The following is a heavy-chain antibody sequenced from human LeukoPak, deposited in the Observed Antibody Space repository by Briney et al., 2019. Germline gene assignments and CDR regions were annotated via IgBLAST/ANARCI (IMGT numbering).Heavy chain of an antibody. J-gene: IGHJ6*03. CDR2: ISGSGGST. CDR1: GFTFSSYA. V-gene: IGHV3-23*01. Sequence: GGSLRLSCAASGFTFSSYAMSWVRQAPGKGLEWVSAISGSGGSTYYADSVKGRFTISRDNSKNTLYLQMNSLRAEDTAVYYCAKDSYVVVPAAPYYYYYMDVWGKGTTVTVSS. CDR3: AKDSYVVVPAAPYYYYYMDV. D-gene: IGHD2-2*01.